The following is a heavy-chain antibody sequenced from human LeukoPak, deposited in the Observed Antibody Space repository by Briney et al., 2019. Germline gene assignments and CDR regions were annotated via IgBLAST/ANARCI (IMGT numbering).Heavy chain of an antibody. D-gene: IGHD4/OR15-4a*01. CDR3: ARDTLGEGEDANYAVYYFDY. J-gene: IGHJ4*02. Sequence: PGGSLRLSCTASGFTLSTSWMSWVRQAPGRGLEWVASIKQDGSQKYYVDSVKGRFTISRDNVQNSLYLQMNSLRAEDTAVYYCARDTLGEGEDANYAVYYFDYWGQGTPVTVSS. V-gene: IGHV3-7*01. CDR2: IKQDGSQK. CDR1: GFTLSTSW.